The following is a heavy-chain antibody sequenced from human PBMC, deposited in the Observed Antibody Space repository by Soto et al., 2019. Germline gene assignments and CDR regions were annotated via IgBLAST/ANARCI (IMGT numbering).Heavy chain of an antibody. V-gene: IGHV6-1*01. Sequence: PSQTLSLTCAISGDSVSSTSAAWSWIRQSPSRGLECLGRTYYKSKWNNDYALSVKSRITINPDTSKNQFSLHLNSVTPEDTAVYYCARGSYYSGWVWGQGTLVTVSS. CDR2: TYYKSKWNN. CDR3: ARGSYYSGWV. CDR1: GDSVSSTSAA. D-gene: IGHD6-19*01. J-gene: IGHJ4*02.